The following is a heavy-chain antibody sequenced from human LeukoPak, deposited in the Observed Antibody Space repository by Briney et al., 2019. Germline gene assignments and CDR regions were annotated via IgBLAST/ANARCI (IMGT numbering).Heavy chain of an antibody. D-gene: IGHD6-19*01. CDR3: ASRSSGWYEGLDY. Sequence: SVKVSCKAPGGTFSSYAISWVRQAPGQGLEWMGGIIPIFGTANYAQKFQGRVTITADESTNTAYMELSSLRSEDTAVYHCASRSSGWYEGLDYWGQGTLVTVSS. V-gene: IGHV1-69*13. CDR1: GGTFSSYA. J-gene: IGHJ4*02. CDR2: IIPIFGTA.